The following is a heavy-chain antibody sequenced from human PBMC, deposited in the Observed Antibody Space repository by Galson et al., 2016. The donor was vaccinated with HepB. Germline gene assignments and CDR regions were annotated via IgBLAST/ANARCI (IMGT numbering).Heavy chain of an antibody. D-gene: IGHD3-10*01. J-gene: IGHJ4*02. CDR1: GFTFSSYA. V-gene: IGHV3-30*04. CDR2: ISYDGSYE. CDR3: AGAVHGSGSYWDK. Sequence: LRLSCAASGFTFSSYAMHWVRQAPGKGLEWVAVISYDGSYESYAGAVKGRFTISRDNFKNTLYLHLNSLRAEDTAVYYCAGAVHGSGSYWDKWGQGTLVAVSS.